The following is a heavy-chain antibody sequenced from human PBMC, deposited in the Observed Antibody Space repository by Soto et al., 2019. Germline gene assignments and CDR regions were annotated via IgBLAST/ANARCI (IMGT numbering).Heavy chain of an antibody. CDR3: ARDLRDSIDITMIVVVITRNAFDI. CDR1: GGTFSSYA. Sequence: SVKVSCKASGGTFSSYAISWVRQAPEQGLEWMGGIIPIFGTANYAQKFQGRVTITADESTSTAYMGLSSLRSEDTAVYYCARDLRDSIDITMIVVVITRNAFDIWGQGTMVTVS. CDR2: IIPIFGTA. J-gene: IGHJ3*02. D-gene: IGHD3-22*01. V-gene: IGHV1-69*13.